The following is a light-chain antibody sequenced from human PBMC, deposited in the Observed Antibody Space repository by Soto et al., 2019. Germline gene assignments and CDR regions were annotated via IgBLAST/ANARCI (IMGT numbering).Light chain of an antibody. J-gene: IGLJ3*02. V-gene: IGLV4-60*02. Sequence: QLVLTQSSSASASLGSSVKLTCTLSSGHSSYIIAWHQQQPGKAPRYLMKLEGSGSYNKGSGVPDRFSGSSSGADRYLTIPNPQFEDEADYYCETWDSNTRVFGGGTKVTVL. CDR1: SGHSSYI. CDR2: LEGSGSY. CDR3: ETWDSNTRV.